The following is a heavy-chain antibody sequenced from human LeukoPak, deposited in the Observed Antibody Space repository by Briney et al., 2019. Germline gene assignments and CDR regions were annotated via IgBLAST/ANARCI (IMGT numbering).Heavy chain of an antibody. D-gene: IGHD5-18*01. V-gene: IGHV4-59*08. Sequence: SEILSLTCTVSGGSISSYYWSWIRQPPGKGLEWIGYIYYSGSTNYNPSLKSRVTISIDTSKNQFSLKLSSVTAADTAVYYCARGYSRTYFDYWGQGTLVTVSS. CDR1: GGSISSYY. CDR3: ARGYSRTYFDY. CDR2: IYYSGST. J-gene: IGHJ4*02.